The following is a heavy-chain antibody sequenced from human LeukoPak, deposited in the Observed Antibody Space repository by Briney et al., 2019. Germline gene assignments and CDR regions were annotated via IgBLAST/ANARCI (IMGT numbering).Heavy chain of an antibody. Sequence: GASVKVSCKASGGTFSSYAISWVRQAPGQRLEWMGWINAGNGNRKYSQKFQDRVTITRETSATTAYMELNSLTSEDTAVYYCARVSDDSGWNFDYWGQGTLVTVSS. V-gene: IGHV1-3*01. J-gene: IGHJ4*02. CDR2: INAGNGNR. CDR3: ARVSDDSGWNFDY. D-gene: IGHD6-19*01. CDR1: GGTFSSYA.